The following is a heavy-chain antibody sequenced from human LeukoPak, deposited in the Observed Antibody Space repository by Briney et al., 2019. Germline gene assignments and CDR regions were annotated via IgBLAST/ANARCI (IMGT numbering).Heavy chain of an antibody. V-gene: IGHV1-8*03. CDR3: ARSSYSSSSGGYYYYYMDV. J-gene: IGHJ6*03. D-gene: IGHD6-6*01. CDR1: GCTFTNVD. Sequence: GASVKVSCRASGCTFTNVDINWVRQASGQGLEWMGWMNPNSGNTGYAQNFQGRVTLTRDTSISTAYMELSSLRSEDTAVYYCARSSYSSSSGGYYYYYMDVWGKGTTVTVSS. CDR2: MNPNSGNT.